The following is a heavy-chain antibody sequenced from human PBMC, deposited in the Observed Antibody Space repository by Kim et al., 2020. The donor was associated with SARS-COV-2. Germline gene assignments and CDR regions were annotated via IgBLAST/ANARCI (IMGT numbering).Heavy chain of an antibody. CDR1: GGSSDSYY. Sequence: SETLSLTCTVSGGSSDSYYWSWMRQSPGKGLEWIGHMYYTGTTYYSPSLKSRVTISLDTSQNQFSLKLRSVTAADTAVYFCARVVPSAGSDYFDYGGQGVQVTVSS. CDR2: MYYTGTT. CDR3: ARVVPSAGSDYFDY. V-gene: IGHV4-59*13. D-gene: IGHD6-13*01. J-gene: IGHJ4*02.